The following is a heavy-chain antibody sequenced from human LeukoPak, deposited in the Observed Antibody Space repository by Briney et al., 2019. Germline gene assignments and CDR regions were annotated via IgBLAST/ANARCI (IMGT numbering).Heavy chain of an antibody. Sequence: GGSLRLSCAASGFTFSNYAMSWVRQAPGKGLERVSTITTSDGNTYYADSVKGRFTVSRDNSKNTLFLQMNSLRAEDTAVYYCAKDGGLWVSAHWGDSWGRGTLVTVSS. J-gene: IGHJ4*02. CDR1: GFTFSNYA. CDR2: ITTSDGNT. CDR3: AKDGGLWVSAHWGDS. D-gene: IGHD7-27*01. V-gene: IGHV3-23*01.